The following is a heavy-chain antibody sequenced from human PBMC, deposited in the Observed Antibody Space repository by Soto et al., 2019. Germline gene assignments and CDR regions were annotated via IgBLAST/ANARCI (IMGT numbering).Heavy chain of an antibody. V-gene: IGHV1-46*01. J-gene: IGHJ6*02. D-gene: IGHD3-22*01. CDR2: INPSGGST. Sequence: ASVKFSCKASGYTFTSYYMHWVRQAPGQGLEWMGIINPSGGSTSYAQKFQGRVTMTRDTSTSTVYMELSSLRSEDTAVYYCARDSDYYDSSGYRKTYGMDVWGQGTTVTVSS. CDR1: GYTFTSYY. CDR3: ARDSDYYDSSGYRKTYGMDV.